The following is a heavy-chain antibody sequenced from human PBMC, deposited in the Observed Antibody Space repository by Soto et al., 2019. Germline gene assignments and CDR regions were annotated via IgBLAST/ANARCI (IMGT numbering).Heavy chain of an antibody. CDR1: GGSISSSNW. V-gene: IGHV4-4*02. CDR3: ARDRGYCSSTSCYTGRVYGMDV. Sequence: SETLSLTCAVSGGSISSSNWWSWVRQPPGKGLEWIGEIYHSGSTNYNPSLKSRVTISVDKSKNQFSLKLSSLTAADTAVYYCARDRGYCSSTSCYTGRVYGMDVWGQGTTVTVS. CDR2: IYHSGST. D-gene: IGHD2-2*02. J-gene: IGHJ6*02.